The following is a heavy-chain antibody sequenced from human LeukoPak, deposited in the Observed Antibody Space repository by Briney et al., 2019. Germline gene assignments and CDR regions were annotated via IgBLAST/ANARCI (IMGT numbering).Heavy chain of an antibody. Sequence: ASVKVSCKASGYTFTGYYMHWVRQAPGQGLEWMGWINPNSGGTNYAQKFQGRVTMTRDTSISTAYMELSRLRSDDTAVYYCARDSSAARYNWFDPWGQGTLVTVSS. V-gene: IGHV1-2*02. CDR1: GYTFTGYY. J-gene: IGHJ5*02. CDR2: INPNSGGT. D-gene: IGHD6-6*01. CDR3: ARDSSAARYNWFDP.